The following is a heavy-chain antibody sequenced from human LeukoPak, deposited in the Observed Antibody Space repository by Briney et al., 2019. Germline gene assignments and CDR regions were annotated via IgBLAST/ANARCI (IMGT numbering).Heavy chain of an antibody. CDR2: ISANGRST. CDR1: GFTVSSYS. D-gene: IGHD1-26*01. V-gene: IGHV3-64*01. Sequence: PGGSLRLFCAASGFTVSSYSMHWVRQAPGKGLDFVSAISANGRSTYYASSVKGRFTISRDNSKNTLYLQMGSLRAEDLAVYYCARVGLGSGFDYWGQGTLVTVSS. CDR3: ARVGLGSGFDY. J-gene: IGHJ4*02.